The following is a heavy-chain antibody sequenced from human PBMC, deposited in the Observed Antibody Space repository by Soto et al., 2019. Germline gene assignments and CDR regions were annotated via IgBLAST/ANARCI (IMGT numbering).Heavy chain of an antibody. J-gene: IGHJ5*02. V-gene: IGHV1-2*02. CDR2: INPNSGGT. D-gene: IGHD3-10*01. Sequence: QVQLVQSGAEVKKPGASVKVSCKASGYTFTGYYMHWVRQAPGQGLEWRGWINPNSGGTNYAQKFQGRVTMTRDTSISTAYMELSRLRSDDTAVYYCARVRRFGEFPRGNWFDPWGQGTLVTVSS. CDR1: GYTFTGYY. CDR3: ARVRRFGEFPRGNWFDP.